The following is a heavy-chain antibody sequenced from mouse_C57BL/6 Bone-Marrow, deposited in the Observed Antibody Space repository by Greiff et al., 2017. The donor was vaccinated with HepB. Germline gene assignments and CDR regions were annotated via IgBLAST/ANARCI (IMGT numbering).Heavy chain of an antibody. CDR1: GFTFSSYG. D-gene: IGHD4-1*01. CDR3: ARQELTGTGY. J-gene: IGHJ2*01. V-gene: IGHV5-6*01. CDR2: ISSGGSYT. Sequence: EVKLMESGGDLVKPGGSLKLSCAASGFTFSSYGMSWVRQTPDKRLEWVATISSGGSYTYYPDSVKGRFTISRDNAKNTLYLQMSSLKSEDTAMYYCARQELTGTGYWGQGTTLTVSS.